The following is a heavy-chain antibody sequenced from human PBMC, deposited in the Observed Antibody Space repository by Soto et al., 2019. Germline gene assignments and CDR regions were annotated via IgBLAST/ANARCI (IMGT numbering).Heavy chain of an antibody. Sequence: GGSLRLSCAASGCTFSSYAVSWVRQAPGKGLEWVSAISGSGGSTYYADSVKGRFTISRDNSKNTLYLQMNSLRAEDTAVYYCAKDPDPVGIDIVVVPAQNFDYWGQGTLVTVSS. V-gene: IGHV3-23*01. CDR1: GCTFSSYA. D-gene: IGHD2-2*01. CDR2: ISGSGGST. J-gene: IGHJ4*02. CDR3: AKDPDPVGIDIVVVPAQNFDY.